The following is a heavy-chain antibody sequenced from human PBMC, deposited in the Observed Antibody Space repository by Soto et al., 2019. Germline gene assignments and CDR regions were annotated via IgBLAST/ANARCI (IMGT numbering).Heavy chain of an antibody. V-gene: IGHV1-18*01. CDR3: ARSPTRDYGDYRYLQH. J-gene: IGHJ1*01. CDR1: GYTFTSYG. Sequence: ASVKVSCKASGYTFTSYGISWVRQAPGQGLEWMGWISGYNGNTNYAQKVQGRVTMTTDTSTSTAYMELRSLKSDDTAVYYCARSPTRDYGDYRYLQHWGQGTLVSVSS. D-gene: IGHD4-17*01. CDR2: ISGYNGNT.